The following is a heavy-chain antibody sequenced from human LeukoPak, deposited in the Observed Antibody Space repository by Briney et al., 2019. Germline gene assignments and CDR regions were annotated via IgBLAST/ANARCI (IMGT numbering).Heavy chain of an antibody. V-gene: IGHV4-30-2*05. CDR1: GGSISSGGYY. Sequence: SQTLSLTCTVSGGSISSGGYYWSWIRQPPGKGLEWIGYIYHSGSTYYNPSLKSRVTISVDTSKNQFSLKLSSVTAADTAVYYCARAPRDYMDVWGKGTTVTVSS. J-gene: IGHJ6*03. CDR2: IYHSGST. CDR3: ARAPRDYMDV.